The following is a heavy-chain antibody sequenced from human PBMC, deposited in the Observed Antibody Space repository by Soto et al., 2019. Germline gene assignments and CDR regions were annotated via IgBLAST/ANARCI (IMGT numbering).Heavy chain of an antibody. CDR2: IKEDGSEK. Sequence: EVQLVESGGDLVQPGGSLRLSCADSRFTFSGYWMYWVRQAPGKGLYWVANIKEDGSEKNYVDSVRGRFTISRDNAKNSLYLQMNSLRAEDTDVYYCARGARIWGQGTMVTVS. CDR3: ARGARI. V-gene: IGHV3-7*01. CDR1: RFTFSGYW. J-gene: IGHJ3*02.